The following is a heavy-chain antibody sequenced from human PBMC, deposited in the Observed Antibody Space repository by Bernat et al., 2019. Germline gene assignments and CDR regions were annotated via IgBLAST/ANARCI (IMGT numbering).Heavy chain of an antibody. CDR2: ISYDGSYK. CDR1: GFTFSDYG. CDR3: ATSRPFGYGSDWYGMDV. J-gene: IGHJ6*02. D-gene: IGHD6-19*01. V-gene: IGHV3-30*03. Sequence: QVQLVESGGGVVQSGRSLRLSCAASGFTFSDYGMHGVRQAPGKGLESMAVISYDGSYKHYADSVQGRFTISRDSSKNTLFLQRNSLRAEDTAVYYCATSRPFGYGSDWYGMDVWGLGTTVTVSS.